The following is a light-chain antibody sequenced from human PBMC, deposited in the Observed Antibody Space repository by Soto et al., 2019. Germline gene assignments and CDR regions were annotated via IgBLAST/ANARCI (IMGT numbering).Light chain of an antibody. CDR1: ESLQQVTVYNY. CDR3: MQALIIQWT. J-gene: IGKJ1*01. CDR2: LAS. Sequence: EIVMTQSPLSLSVTPRESASISCTSSESLQQVTVYNYVDWHLQRPGQSPQLLIYLASIRASGVPDRFSGSGSGTNFTLKISRVEAEDVGVYYCMQALIIQWTFGQGTKVEIK. V-gene: IGKV2-28*01.